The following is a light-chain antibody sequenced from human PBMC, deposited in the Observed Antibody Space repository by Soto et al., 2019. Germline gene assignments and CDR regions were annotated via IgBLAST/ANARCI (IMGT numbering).Light chain of an antibody. Sequence: EIVLTQSPAPLSLSPGERATLSCRASQSVSSYLAWYQQKPGQAPRILIYDASNRATGIPARFSGSGSGTDFTLTISSLEPEDLAVYYGQQRSNSPLTFGGGTKVEIK. CDR3: QQRSNSPLT. V-gene: IGKV3-11*01. J-gene: IGKJ4*01. CDR2: DAS. CDR1: QSVSSY.